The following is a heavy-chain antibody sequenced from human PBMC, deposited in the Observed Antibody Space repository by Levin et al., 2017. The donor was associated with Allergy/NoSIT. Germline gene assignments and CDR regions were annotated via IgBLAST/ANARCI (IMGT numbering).Heavy chain of an antibody. D-gene: IGHD3-16*01. J-gene: IGHJ6*02. V-gene: IGHV3-30*18. CDR2: ITPDGSNK. Sequence: AGGSLRLSCGASGFSFSAYGMHWVRQAPDKGLEWVAIITPDGSNKYYADSVKGRFTVSRDNSQNTLYLQVNSVRPDDTAVYYCAKGGDMDVWGQGTTVTVSS. CDR3: AKGGDMDV. CDR1: GFSFSAYG.